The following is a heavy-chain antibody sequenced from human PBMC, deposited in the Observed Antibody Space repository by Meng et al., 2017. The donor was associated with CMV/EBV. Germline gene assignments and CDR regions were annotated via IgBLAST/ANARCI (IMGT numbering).Heavy chain of an antibody. CDR3: ASSTVVTDLDY. V-gene: IGHV4-34*01. CDR1: GGSFSGYY. J-gene: IGHJ4*02. Sequence: SETLSLPCAVYGGSFSGYYWSWIRQPPGKGLEWIGEINHSGSTNYNPSLKSRVTISVDTSKNQFSLKLSSVTAADTAVYYCASSTVVTDLDYWGQGTLVTVSS. D-gene: IGHD4-23*01. CDR2: INHSGST.